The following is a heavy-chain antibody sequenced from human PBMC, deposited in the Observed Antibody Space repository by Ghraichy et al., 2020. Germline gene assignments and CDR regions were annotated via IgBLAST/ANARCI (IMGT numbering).Heavy chain of an antibody. Sequence: GGSLRLSCEASGFTISYNYMSWVRQAPGKGLEWVSLIYTGDYTVYADSVKSRFTISRDNSKNTLLLQMDSLRAEDTTFYYCARDREEGGTDYWGQGTLVTVSS. CDR3: ARDREEGGTDY. V-gene: IGHV3-66*01. J-gene: IGHJ4*02. CDR1: GFTISYNY. D-gene: IGHD1-1*01. CDR2: IYTGDYT.